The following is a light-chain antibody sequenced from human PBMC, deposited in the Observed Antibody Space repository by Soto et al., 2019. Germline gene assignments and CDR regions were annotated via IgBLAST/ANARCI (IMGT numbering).Light chain of an antibody. CDR3: QQRSSWPVVST. J-gene: IGKJ2*02. Sequence: EIVLTQSPATLSLSPGERATLSCRTSQSVSSYLAWYQQKPGQAPRLLIYDASNRATGIPARFSGSGSGTAITLTISSLEPEDFAVYYCQQRSSWPVVSTLGQGTKLEIK. V-gene: IGKV3-11*01. CDR2: DAS. CDR1: QSVSSY.